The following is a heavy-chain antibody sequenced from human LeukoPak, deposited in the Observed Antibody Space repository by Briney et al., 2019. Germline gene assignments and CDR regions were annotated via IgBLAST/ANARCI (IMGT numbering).Heavy chain of an antibody. D-gene: IGHD3-22*01. CDR3: ARDSPGSLSGYQGY. J-gene: IGHJ4*02. CDR1: GFTFSSYW. CDR2: IKQDGSEK. V-gene: IGHV3-7*01. Sequence: GGSLRLSCAASGFTFSSYWMSWVRQAPGKGLEWVANIKQDGSEKYYVDSVKGRFTISRDNAKNSLYLQMNSLRAEDTAVYYCARDSPGSLSGYQGYWGQGTLVTVSS.